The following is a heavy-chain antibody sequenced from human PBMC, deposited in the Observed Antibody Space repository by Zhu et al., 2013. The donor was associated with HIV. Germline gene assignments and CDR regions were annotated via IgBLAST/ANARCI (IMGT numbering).Heavy chain of an antibody. CDR3: TRTTAVTMFSMIVGHYYYAMDI. CDR2: INPLTGGT. J-gene: IGHJ6*02. V-gene: IGHV1-2*02. Sequence: QVQLVQSESAVTKPGASVRLACATSGYTFTSYYLHWVRQAPGQNFEWMGEINPLTGGTTYAQTFQGRVVMTTDTSTHTVYLDFKRLSIDDTAVYFCTRTTAVTMFSMIVGHYYYAMDIWGQGTALTVS. D-gene: IGHD1-1*01. CDR1: GYTFTSYY.